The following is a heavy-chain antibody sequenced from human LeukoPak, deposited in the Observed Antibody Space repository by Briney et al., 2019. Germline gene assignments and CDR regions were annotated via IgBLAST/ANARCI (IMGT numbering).Heavy chain of an antibody. J-gene: IGHJ4*02. V-gene: IGHV3-21*01. D-gene: IGHD6-13*01. Sequence: GGSLRLSCAASGFTFSDYSMNWVRQAPGKGLEWVSSISSRNTYIYYADSVKGRFTISRDDAKNSLYLQMNSLRAEDTAVYYCARADIAAAGTDYWGQGTLVTVSS. CDR2: ISSRNTYI. CDR1: GFTFSDYS. CDR3: ARADIAAAGTDY.